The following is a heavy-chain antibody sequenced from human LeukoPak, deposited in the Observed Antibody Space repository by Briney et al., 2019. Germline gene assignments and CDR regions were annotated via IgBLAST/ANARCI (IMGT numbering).Heavy chain of an antibody. CDR1: GFTFTNYF. CDR3: ATCRYCTNGVCYRFDY. CDR2: INEDGSEK. Sequence: GGSLRLSCAASGFTFTNYFMTWVRQAPGRGLEGVANINEDGSEKNYVGSVKGRFTISRDNAKNSLYLQMNSLRAEDTAVYYCATCRYCTNGVCYRFDYWGQGTLVTVSS. V-gene: IGHV3-7*01. J-gene: IGHJ4*02. D-gene: IGHD2-8*01.